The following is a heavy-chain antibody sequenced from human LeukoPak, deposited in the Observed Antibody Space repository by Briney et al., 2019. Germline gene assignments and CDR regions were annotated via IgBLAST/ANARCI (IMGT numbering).Heavy chain of an antibody. CDR1: GFTFSSYG. CDR3: AKSKDSSGWYYFGY. D-gene: IGHD6-19*01. J-gene: IGHJ4*02. Sequence: PGGSLRLSCAASGFTFSSYGMHWVRQAPGKGLEWVAVIWYDGSNKYYADSVKGRFTISRDNSKNTLYLQMNSLRAEDTAVYYCAKSKDSSGWYYFGYWGQGTLVTVSS. CDR2: IWYDGSNK. V-gene: IGHV3-33*06.